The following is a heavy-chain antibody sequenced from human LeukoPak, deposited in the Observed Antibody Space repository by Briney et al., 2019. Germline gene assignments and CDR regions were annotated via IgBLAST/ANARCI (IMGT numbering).Heavy chain of an antibody. CDR3: ARHKDYYYSYMDV. CDR2: IYYSGST. J-gene: IGHJ6*03. CDR1: GGSFSSSTYY. V-gene: IGHV4-39*01. Sequence: KPSETLSLTCTVSGGSFSSSTYYWGWIRQPPGKGLEWIGTIYYSGSTNYNPSLKSRVTISVDTSKNQFSLKLSSVTAADTAVYYCARHKDYYYSYMDVWGKGTTVTISS.